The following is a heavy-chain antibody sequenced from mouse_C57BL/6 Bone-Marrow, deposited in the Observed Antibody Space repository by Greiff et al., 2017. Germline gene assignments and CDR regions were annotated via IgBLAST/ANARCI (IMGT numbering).Heavy chain of an antibody. CDR1: GFTFSSYA. CDR3: ARVSNYGVAY. Sequence: EVMLVESGGGLVKPGGSLKLSCAASGFTFSSYAMSWVRQTPEKRLEWVATISDGGSYTYYPDNVKGRFTISRDNAKNNLYLQMSHLKSEDTAMYYCARVSNYGVAYWGQGTLVTVSA. CDR2: ISDGGSYT. V-gene: IGHV5-4*03. J-gene: IGHJ3*01. D-gene: IGHD2-5*01.